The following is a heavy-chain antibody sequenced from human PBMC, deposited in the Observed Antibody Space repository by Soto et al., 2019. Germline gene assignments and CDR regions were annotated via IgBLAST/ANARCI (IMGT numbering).Heavy chain of an antibody. CDR1: GYTFTRYG. Sequence: QVQLVQSGGEVKKPGASVKVSCRTSGYTFTRYGISWVRQAPGQGLEWMGWISAYNGNAMYAHKFQGRLTMTTDTTTSTVVMERRSLRSDDTAVYFCARDVRSGVKINWYDPWGQGTVVTVAS. V-gene: IGHV1-18*01. J-gene: IGHJ5*02. CDR3: ARDVRSGVKINWYDP. CDR2: ISAYNGNA. D-gene: IGHD2-15*01.